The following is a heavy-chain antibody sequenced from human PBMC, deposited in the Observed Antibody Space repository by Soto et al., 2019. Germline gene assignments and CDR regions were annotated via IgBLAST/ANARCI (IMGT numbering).Heavy chain of an antibody. Sequence: EVQLLESGGGLVQPGGSLRLSCAASGFIFSTYGMSWVRQAPGKGLDWVSGIRGSGGKTYYADSVKGRFTISRDNSRSTLYLQMDSLRAEDTAVYYCAKDRRCPGETCSLSNDYWGQGTLVTVSS. CDR3: AKDRRCPGETCSLSNDY. V-gene: IGHV3-23*01. D-gene: IGHD4-17*01. J-gene: IGHJ4*02. CDR2: IRGSGGKT. CDR1: GFIFSTYG.